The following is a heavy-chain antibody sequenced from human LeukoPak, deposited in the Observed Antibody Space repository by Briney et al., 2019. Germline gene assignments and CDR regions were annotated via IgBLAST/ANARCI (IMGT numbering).Heavy chain of an antibody. CDR1: GFTFSSYA. Sequence: GGSLRLSCAASGFTFSSYAMSWVRQAPGKGLEWVSAISGSGGSTYYADSVKGRFTISRDNSKNTLYLRMNSLRAEDTAVYYCAKDASSSWYTNWFDPWGQGTLVTVSS. CDR2: ISGSGGST. CDR3: AKDASSSWYTNWFDP. D-gene: IGHD6-13*01. V-gene: IGHV3-23*01. J-gene: IGHJ5*02.